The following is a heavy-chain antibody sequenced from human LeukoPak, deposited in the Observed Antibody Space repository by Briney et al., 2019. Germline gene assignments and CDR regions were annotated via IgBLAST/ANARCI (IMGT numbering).Heavy chain of an antibody. V-gene: IGHV4-38-2*02. CDR3: ARDDYDNWFDP. Sequence: PSETLSLTCTVSGYSISSGYYWGWIRQPPGKGLEWIGSIYHSGSTYYNPSLKSRVTISVDTSKNQFSLKLSSVTAADTAVYFCARDDYDNWFDPWGQGTLVTVSS. J-gene: IGHJ5*02. D-gene: IGHD4-17*01. CDR2: IYHSGST. CDR1: GYSISSGYY.